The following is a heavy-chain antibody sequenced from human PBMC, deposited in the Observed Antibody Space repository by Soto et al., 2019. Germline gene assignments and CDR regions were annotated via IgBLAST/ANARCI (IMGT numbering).Heavy chain of an antibody. CDR3: ARLSRASFALDV. J-gene: IGHJ6*02. Sequence: PGESLKISCKGSGYSFITYWIAWVRQKPGKGLEWMGIIDPTDSYTKYSPSFEGHVTISADKSISTAYLQWSSLKASDSAVYYCARLSRASFALDVWGQGTTVTVS. CDR1: GYSFITYW. D-gene: IGHD3-16*01. CDR2: IDPTDSYT. V-gene: IGHV5-10-1*01.